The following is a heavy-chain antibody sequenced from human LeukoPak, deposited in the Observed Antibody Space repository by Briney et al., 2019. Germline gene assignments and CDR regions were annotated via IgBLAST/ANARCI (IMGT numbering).Heavy chain of an antibody. D-gene: IGHD4-17*01. CDR3: ARADYGDYGAY. J-gene: IGHJ4*02. Sequence: PEGSLRLSCAASGFAFSNYEMNWVRQAPGKGLEWVSYISPSGGTITYADSVKGRFTISRDNAKNSLYLQMNSLRAEDTAVYYCARADYGDYGAYWGQGTLVTVSS. CDR2: ISPSGGTI. V-gene: IGHV3-48*03. CDR1: GFAFSNYE.